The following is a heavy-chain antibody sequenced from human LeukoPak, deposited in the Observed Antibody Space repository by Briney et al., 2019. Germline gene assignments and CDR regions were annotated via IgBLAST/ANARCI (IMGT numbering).Heavy chain of an antibody. CDR1: GLTVSSYS. CDR3: ARARASGRSGFDY. CDR2: ISSSSSTI. J-gene: IGHJ4*02. V-gene: IGHV3-48*02. Sequence: GGSLRLSCVASGLTVSSYSMNWVRQAPGKGLEWVSYISSSSSTIYYADSVKGRFTISRDNAENSLDLQMNSLRDEDTAVYYCARARASGRSGFDYWGQGTLVTVSS. D-gene: IGHD2-15*01.